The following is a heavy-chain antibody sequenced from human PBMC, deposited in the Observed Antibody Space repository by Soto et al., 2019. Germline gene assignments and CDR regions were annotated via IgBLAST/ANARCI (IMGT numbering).Heavy chain of an antibody. D-gene: IGHD6-13*01. CDR2: ISGSGGST. Sequence: GGSLRLACTASGFTFSSYAMSWVRQAQGKGLEWVSAISGSGGSTYYADSVKGRSTISRDNSKNTLYLQMNSLRAEDTAVYYCAKDPYPYSSRWSLAYWGQGTLVTVSS. J-gene: IGHJ4*02. CDR1: GFTFSSYA. V-gene: IGHV3-23*01. CDR3: AKDPYPYSSRWSLAY.